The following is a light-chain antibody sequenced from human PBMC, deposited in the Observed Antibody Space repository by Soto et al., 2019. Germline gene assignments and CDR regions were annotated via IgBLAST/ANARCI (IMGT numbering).Light chain of an antibody. J-gene: IGLJ1*01. CDR2: EVS. CDR3: CSYAGSNNSV. V-gene: IGLV2-8*01. CDR1: SSDVGGYNY. Sequence: QSVLTQPPSASGSPGQSVTISCTGTSSDVGGYNYVSWYQQHPGKAPKLMIYEVSKRPSGVPDRFSGSKSGNTASLTVSGLQAEDEADYYCCSYAGSNNSVFGTGTKLTVL.